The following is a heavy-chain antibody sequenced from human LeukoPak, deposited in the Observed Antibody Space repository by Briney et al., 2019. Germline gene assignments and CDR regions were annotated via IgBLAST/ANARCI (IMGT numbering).Heavy chain of an antibody. CDR1: GYTFTGYY. D-gene: IGHD3-9*01. V-gene: IGHV1-2*02. CDR3: ARATVYPRYFDWPTRIDG. CDR2: INPIGGGT. J-gene: IGHJ6*02. Sequence: ASVKVSCKASGYTFTGYYMHWVRQAPGQGLEWMGWINPIGGGTNYAQKLKGRVTMTRDTSTSTAYMQMSRLRSDDTAVYYCARATVYPRYFDWPTRIDGWGHRTTVTVSS.